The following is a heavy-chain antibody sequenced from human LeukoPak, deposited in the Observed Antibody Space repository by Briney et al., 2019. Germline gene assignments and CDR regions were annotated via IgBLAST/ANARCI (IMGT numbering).Heavy chain of an antibody. CDR3: ARETQNHNYLADS. Sequence: ASVKVSCKASGYTFTSYDINWVRQAPGQGLEWMGWISPFNDNTGSSQKFQGRVTMTTDTSTSTVYLELRGLRLDDTAVYYCARETQNHNYLADSWGLGTLVTVSS. D-gene: IGHD4-11*01. CDR2: ISPFNDNT. V-gene: IGHV1-18*01. J-gene: IGHJ4*02. CDR1: GYTFTSYD.